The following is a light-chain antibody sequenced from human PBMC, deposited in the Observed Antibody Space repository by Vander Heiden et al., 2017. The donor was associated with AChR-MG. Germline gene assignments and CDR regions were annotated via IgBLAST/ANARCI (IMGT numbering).Light chain of an antibody. V-gene: IGKV1-39*01. CDR1: QSISSY. Sequence: PLTHSPSSLSASVGDRVTITCRASQSISSYLNWYQQKPGKAPKLLIYAASSLQSGVPSRFSGSGSGTDFTLTISSLQPEDFATYYCQQSASTPWTFGQGTKVEIK. CDR2: AAS. J-gene: IGKJ1*01. CDR3: QQSASTPWT.